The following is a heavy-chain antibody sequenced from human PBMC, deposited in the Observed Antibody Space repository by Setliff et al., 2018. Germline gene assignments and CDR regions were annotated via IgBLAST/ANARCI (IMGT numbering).Heavy chain of an antibody. CDR2: MYPEDSDT. V-gene: IGHV5-51*01. CDR3: AGGRGGYNQEYLQH. D-gene: IGHD5-12*01. CDR1: GYDFNTYW. J-gene: IGHJ1*01. Sequence: GESLKISCKASGYDFNTYWIAWVRQRPGNGLEWMGIMYPEDSDTKYSPSFQGQITISADKSLRTAYLQWSSLKTSDTATYYCAGGRGGYNQEYLQHWGQGTLVTVSS.